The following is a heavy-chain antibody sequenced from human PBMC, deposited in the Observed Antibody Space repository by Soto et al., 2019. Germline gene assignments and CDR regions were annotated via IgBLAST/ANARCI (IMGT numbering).Heavy chain of an antibody. J-gene: IGHJ6*02. CDR1: GGSISSGYYY. V-gene: IGHV4-30-4*01. CDR2: IYYSGNN. Sequence: QVQLQESGPGLVKPSQTLSLTCFVSGGSISSGYYYWSWIRQPPRKGLAWIGNIYYSGNNYYNQSLKVRLIISFATDKIQLSLKVGSVAAADTDVYYCASSSLYGMDVWGQGTTVTVSS. CDR3: ASSSLYGMDV.